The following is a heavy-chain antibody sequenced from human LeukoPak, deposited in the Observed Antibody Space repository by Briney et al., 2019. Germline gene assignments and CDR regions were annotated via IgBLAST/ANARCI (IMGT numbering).Heavy chain of an antibody. CDR2: GFYGGSA. Sequence: PSETLSPTCTVSGASISSSNDYWGWIRQAPGKGLEWIGSGFYGGSAHYNPSLKSRATISVDTSKNQFSLKLSSVTAADAAMYYCARQFATASADTRGYFDFWGQGTVVTVSS. V-gene: IGHV4-39*01. CDR3: ARQFATASADTRGYFDF. CDR1: GASISSSNDY. D-gene: IGHD2-2*01. J-gene: IGHJ4*02.